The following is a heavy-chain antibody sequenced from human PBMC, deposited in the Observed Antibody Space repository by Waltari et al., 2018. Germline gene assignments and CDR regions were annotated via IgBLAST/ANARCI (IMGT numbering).Heavy chain of an antibody. CDR2: ISGYNGDA. D-gene: IGHD3-16*01. V-gene: IGHV1-18*01. CDR1: GYSFSNSG. Sequence: QLVQSGPEVKKPGASVKVSCKGSGYSFSNSGVTWVRQAPGQGLEWMGWISGYNGDAKYEEKFEGRVTMTRDTSTSTAYMEIRGLRSDDTALYFCARDDVDSSAFGGFWGQGTQVTVSS. J-gene: IGHJ4*02. CDR3: ARDDVDSSAFGGF.